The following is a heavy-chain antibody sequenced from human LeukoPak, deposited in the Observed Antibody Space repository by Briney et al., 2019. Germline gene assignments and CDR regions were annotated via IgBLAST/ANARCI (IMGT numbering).Heavy chain of an antibody. J-gene: IGHJ5*02. V-gene: IGHV4-4*08. CDR2: IHHSGST. CDR1: GGSISSSY. CDR3: ARDAQLHSSSWYWFDP. D-gene: IGHD6-13*01. Sequence: PSETLSLTCAVSGGSISSSYWSWIRQSPGKGLEWIGYIHHSGSTNYNPSLKSRVTISVDTSKNQFSLKLSSVTAADTAVYYCARDAQLHSSSWYWFDPWGQGTLVTVSS.